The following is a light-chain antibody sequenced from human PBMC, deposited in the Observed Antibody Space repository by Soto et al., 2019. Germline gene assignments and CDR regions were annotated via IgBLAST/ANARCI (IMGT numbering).Light chain of an antibody. Sequence: EIVLTQSPGTLSLSPGERATLSCRASQSVRSGYLAWYQQKPGQAPRLFIYGASSRATGIPDRFSGSGSGTEFTLTISGLETEDFAVYFCQQYSSSPWTVGQGTKVEIK. CDR3: QQYSSSPWT. V-gene: IGKV3-20*01. CDR1: QSVRSGY. J-gene: IGKJ1*01. CDR2: GAS.